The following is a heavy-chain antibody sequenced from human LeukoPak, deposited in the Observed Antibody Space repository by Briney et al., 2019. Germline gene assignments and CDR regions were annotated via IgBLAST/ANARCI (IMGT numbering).Heavy chain of an antibody. V-gene: IGHV3-23*01. CDR2: ISGSGGST. J-gene: IGHJ2*01. CDR3: ARAVSNYYFWYFDL. Sequence: GGSLRLSCAASGFTFSSYAMSWVRQAPGKGLEWVSAISGSGGSTYTISRDNSKNTLYLQMNSLRAEDTAVYYCARAVSNYYFWYFDLWGRGTLVTVSS. CDR1: GFTFSSYA. D-gene: IGHD4-11*01.